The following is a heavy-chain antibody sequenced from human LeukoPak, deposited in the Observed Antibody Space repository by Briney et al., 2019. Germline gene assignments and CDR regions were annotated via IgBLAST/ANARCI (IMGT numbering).Heavy chain of an antibody. CDR3: ARGGGYYAIDY. J-gene: IGHJ4*02. Sequence: GGFLRLSCAASGFTVSSNYMSWVRQAPGKGLEWVSVLYSDDTTYYADSVKGRFTISRDNSKNTLYLQMNNLRAEDTAVYYCARGGGYYAIDYWGQGTLVTVSS. CDR1: GFTVSSNY. CDR2: LYSDDTT. D-gene: IGHD1-26*01. V-gene: IGHV3-53*01.